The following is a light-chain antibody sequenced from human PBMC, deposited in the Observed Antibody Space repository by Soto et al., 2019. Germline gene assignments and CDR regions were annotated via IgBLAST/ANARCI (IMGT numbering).Light chain of an antibody. CDR1: QSVSNY. CDR2: DAS. Sequence: EIVLTQSPATLSLSPGERATLSCRTSQSVSNYFALYQQKPGRAPRLLIYDASHRATGIPARFIGSGSGTDFTLTISSLELDDFAVYYCQQRSNWPITFGQGTRLEIK. J-gene: IGKJ5*01. CDR3: QQRSNWPIT. V-gene: IGKV3-11*01.